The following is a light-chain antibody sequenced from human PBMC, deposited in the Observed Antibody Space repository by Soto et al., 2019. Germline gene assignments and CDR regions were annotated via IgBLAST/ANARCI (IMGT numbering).Light chain of an antibody. Sequence: EIVLTQSPATLSLSPGERATLSCGASQSVSRSYLAWYQQKPGLAPRLLIYDASSSATGIPDRFSGSGSGTDFTLTISRLEAEDFAVYYCQQYGNSPYTFGQGTKLEIK. J-gene: IGKJ2*01. V-gene: IGKV3D-20*01. CDR1: QSVSRSY. CDR3: QQYGNSPYT. CDR2: DAS.